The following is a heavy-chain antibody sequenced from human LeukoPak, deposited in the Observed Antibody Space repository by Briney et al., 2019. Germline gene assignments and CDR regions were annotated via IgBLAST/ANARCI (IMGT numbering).Heavy chain of an antibody. J-gene: IGHJ6*02. D-gene: IGHD5-18*01. CDR1: GYSFTSNY. Sequence: GASVKVSCKASGYSFTSNYIHWVRQAPGQGLEWMGMIYPRDGSTSYAQKFQGRVTVTRDTSTSTVHMELSGLRSEDTAVYYCARDGYSYGYYYYYGMDVWGQGTTVTVSS. CDR2: IYPRDGST. V-gene: IGHV1-46*01. CDR3: ARDGYSYGYYYYYGMDV.